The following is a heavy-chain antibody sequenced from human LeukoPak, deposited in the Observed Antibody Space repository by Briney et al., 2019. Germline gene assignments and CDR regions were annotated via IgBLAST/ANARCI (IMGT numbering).Heavy chain of an antibody. J-gene: IGHJ5*02. Sequence: NSSETLSLTCAVSGESISRAYYWGWIRQSPGKGLEWIGSIYHSGSTYYNPSLKSRVTISLDTSKNQFSLILSSVTAADTAVYFCARAEAATWFDPWGQGTLVTVSS. CDR3: ARAEAATWFDP. CDR1: GESISRAYY. CDR2: IYHSGST. V-gene: IGHV4-38-2*01. D-gene: IGHD2-15*01.